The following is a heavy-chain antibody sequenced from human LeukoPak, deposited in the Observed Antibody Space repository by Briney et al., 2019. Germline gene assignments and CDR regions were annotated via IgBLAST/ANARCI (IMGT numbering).Heavy chain of an antibody. CDR1: VYTLTELS. CDR3: ATVFWSGYYIYFDY. V-gene: IGHV1-24*01. D-gene: IGHD3-3*01. Sequence: ASVKVSCKVSVYTLTELSMHWVRQPPGKGLEWVGGFDPEDGETIDAQKFQGRVTMTEDTSTDTAYMELSSLRSEDTAVYYCATVFWSGYYIYFDYWGQGTLVTVSS. CDR2: FDPEDGET. J-gene: IGHJ4*02.